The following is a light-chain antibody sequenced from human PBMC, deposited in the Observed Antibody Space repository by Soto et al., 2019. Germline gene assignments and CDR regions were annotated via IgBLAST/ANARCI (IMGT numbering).Light chain of an antibody. Sequence: EIVLTQSPGTLSLSPGERATLSCRASQSVSSSYLAWYQQKPGQAPRLLIYGASSRATGIPDRFSGSGSGTDFSLTISRLEHEDLAVYYGQQYGSSPKTFGQGTKVEIK. CDR2: GAS. CDR1: QSVSSSY. V-gene: IGKV3-20*01. CDR3: QQYGSSPKT. J-gene: IGKJ1*01.